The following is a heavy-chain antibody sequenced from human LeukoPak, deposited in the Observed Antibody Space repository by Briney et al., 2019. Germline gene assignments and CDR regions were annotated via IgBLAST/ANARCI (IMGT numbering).Heavy chain of an antibody. CDR3: ARVPRIGDTYYYDSSGYYDWFDP. D-gene: IGHD3-22*01. J-gene: IGHJ5*02. V-gene: IGHV4-4*07. CDR2: IYISGST. Sequence: KSSETLSLTCTVSGGSISSYYWSWIRQPAGKGLEWIGRIYISGSTNYNPSLKSRVTMSVDTSKNQFSLKLSSVTAADTAVYYCARVPRIGDTYYYDSSGYYDWFDPWGQGTLVTVSS. CDR1: GGSISSYY.